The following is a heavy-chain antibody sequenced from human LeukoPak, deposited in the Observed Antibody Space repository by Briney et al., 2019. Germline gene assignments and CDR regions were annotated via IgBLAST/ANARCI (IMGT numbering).Heavy chain of an antibody. J-gene: IGHJ4*02. V-gene: IGHV1-18*01. Sequence: ASVKVSCKASDYTFTSDGISWVRQAPRQGLERMVWISAYNGNTNYAQKLQGRVTLTTDTSTSTAYMDLRSLRSDDTAVYYCARGLYFDYWGQGTLVTVSS. CDR2: ISAYNGNT. CDR1: DYTFTSDG. CDR3: ARGLYFDY.